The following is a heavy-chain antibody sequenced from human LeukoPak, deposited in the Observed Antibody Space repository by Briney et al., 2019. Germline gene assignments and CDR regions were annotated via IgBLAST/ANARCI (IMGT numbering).Heavy chain of an antibody. Sequence: GASVKVSCKASGYTFTSYAMHWVRQAPGQRLEWMGWINAGNGNTKYSQKFQGRVTITRDTSASTAYMELRSLGSDDTAVYYCARGGSRVTTINILDYRGQGALVTVSS. CDR1: GYTFTSYA. J-gene: IGHJ4*02. CDR2: INAGNGNT. CDR3: ARGGSRVTTINILDY. V-gene: IGHV1-3*01. D-gene: IGHD5-24*01.